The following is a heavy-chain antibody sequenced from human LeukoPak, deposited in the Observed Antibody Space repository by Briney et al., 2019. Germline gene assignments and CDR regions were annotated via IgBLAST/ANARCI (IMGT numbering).Heavy chain of an antibody. D-gene: IGHD3-10*01. J-gene: IGHJ6*02. V-gene: IGHV3-53*01. CDR1: GFTVSNNY. Sequence: PGGSLRLSCAASGFTVSNNYMSWVRQAPGKGLEWVSVIYSGGSTYYADSVKGRFTISRDNSKNTLYLQMNSLRAEDTAVYYCARGGSPPKTYYYYGMDVWGQGTTVTVSS. CDR2: IYSGGST. CDR3: ARGGSPPKTYYYYGMDV.